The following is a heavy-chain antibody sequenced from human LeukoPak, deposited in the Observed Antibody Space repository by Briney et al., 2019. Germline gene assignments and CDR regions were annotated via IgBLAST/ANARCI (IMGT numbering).Heavy chain of an antibody. CDR2: IYYSGST. J-gene: IGHJ2*01. V-gene: IGHV4-39*01. Sequence: SETLSLTCTVSGGSISSSSYYWGWIRQPPGKGLEWIGSIYYSGSTYYNPSLKSRVTISVDTSKNQFSLKLSSVTAADTAVYYCARSMVPDYCTPFFDLWGRGTLVTVSS. D-gene: IGHD2-8*01. CDR1: GGSISSSSYY. CDR3: ARSMVPDYCTPFFDL.